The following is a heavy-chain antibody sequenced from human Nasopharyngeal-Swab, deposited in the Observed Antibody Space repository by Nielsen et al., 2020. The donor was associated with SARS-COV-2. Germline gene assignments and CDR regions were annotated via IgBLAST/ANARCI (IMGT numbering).Heavy chain of an antibody. J-gene: IGHJ6*03. CDR3: ARDKLSNYHYYMDV. V-gene: IGHV3-48*01. CDR2: ISSSGSLI. Sequence: GESLKISCEVSGFTLSGYSMTCVRQAPGKGLEWVGYISSSGSLIFYADSVKGRFTISRDSAKNSLYLQMNSLRVDDTALYYCARDKLSNYHYYMDVWGKGTTVTVSS. D-gene: IGHD5-24*01. CDR1: GFTLSGYS.